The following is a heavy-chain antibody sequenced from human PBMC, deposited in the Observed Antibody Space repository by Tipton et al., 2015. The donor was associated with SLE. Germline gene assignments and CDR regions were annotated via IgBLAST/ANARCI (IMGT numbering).Heavy chain of an antibody. CDR2: IFHSGST. D-gene: IGHD6-13*01. Sequence: TLSLTCTVSGYSISSGYYWGWFRQPPGKGLEWIGSIFHSGSTYYNPSLKSRVTISVDTSKNQFSLKLSSVTAADTAVYYCARDYSPEAYFDYWGQGTLVTVSS. J-gene: IGHJ4*02. CDR1: GYSISSGYY. V-gene: IGHV4-38-2*02. CDR3: ARDYSPEAYFDY.